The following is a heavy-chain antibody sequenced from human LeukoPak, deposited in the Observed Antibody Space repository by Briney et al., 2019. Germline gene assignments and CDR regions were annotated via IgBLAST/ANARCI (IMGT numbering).Heavy chain of an antibody. CDR3: AGGYAFDV. CDR1: GDSVSNNNYA. V-gene: IGHV6-1*01. Sequence: SQTLSLTCAISGDSVSNNNYAWNWIRQSPSRGLEWLGRTYYRSQWYNDYARSVMSRISVDPDTSKNQFSLHLSSVTPDDTAIYHCAGGYAFDVWGQGTMVSVLS. J-gene: IGHJ3*01. CDR2: TYYRSQWYN.